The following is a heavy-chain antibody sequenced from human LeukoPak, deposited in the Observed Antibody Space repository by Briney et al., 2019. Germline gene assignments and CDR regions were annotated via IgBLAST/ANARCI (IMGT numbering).Heavy chain of an antibody. D-gene: IGHD2-2*01. CDR2: IIPIFGTA. J-gene: IGHJ3*02. CDR1: GGTFNSYA. V-gene: IGHV1-69*05. CDR3: ARQRDYCSSTSCYYAFDI. Sequence: GASVKVSCKASGGTFNSYAISWVRQAPGQGLEWMGGIIPIFGTANYAQKFQGRVTITTDESTSTAYMELSSLRSEDTAVYYCARQRDYCSSTSCYYAFDIWGQGTMVTVSS.